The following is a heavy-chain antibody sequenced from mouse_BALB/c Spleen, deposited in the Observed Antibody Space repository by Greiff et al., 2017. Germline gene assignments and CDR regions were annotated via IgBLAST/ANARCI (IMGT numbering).Heavy chain of an antibody. J-gene: IGHJ1*01. Sequence: EVQGVESGPELVKPGASVKMSCKASGYTFTSYVMHWVKQKPGQGLEWIGYINPYNDGTKYNEKFKGKATLTSDKSSSTAYMELSSLTSEDSAVYYCAREDYYGSSYWYFDVWGAGTTVTVSS. D-gene: IGHD1-1*01. CDR1: GYTFTSYV. V-gene: IGHV1-14*01. CDR3: AREDYYGSSYWYFDV. CDR2: INPYNDGT.